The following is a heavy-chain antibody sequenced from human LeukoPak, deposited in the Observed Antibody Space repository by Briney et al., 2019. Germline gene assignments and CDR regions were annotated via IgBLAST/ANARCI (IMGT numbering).Heavy chain of an antibody. CDR1: GFTFSSYW. J-gene: IGHJ3*02. V-gene: IGHV3-74*01. D-gene: IGHD5-24*01. Sequence: GGTLRLSCAASGFTFSSYWMHWVRQPPGKGLVWVSRINSDGTSTSYADSVKGRFTISRDNSKNTLYLQMNSLRAEDTAVYYCARDGDGYPIWGQGTMVTVSS. CDR2: INSDGTST. CDR3: ARDGDGYPI.